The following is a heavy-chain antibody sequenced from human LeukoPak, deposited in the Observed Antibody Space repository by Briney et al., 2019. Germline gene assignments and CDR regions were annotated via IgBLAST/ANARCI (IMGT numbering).Heavy chain of an antibody. Sequence: SQTLSLTCAISGDSVSSNSAAWNWIRQSPSRGLGWLGRTYYRSKWYNDYAVSVKSRITINPDTSKNQFSLQLNSVTPEDTAVYYCARDGPSYCTNGVCKNWFDPWGQGTLVTVSS. J-gene: IGHJ5*02. V-gene: IGHV6-1*01. CDR2: TYYRSKWYN. D-gene: IGHD2-8*01. CDR1: GDSVSSNSAA. CDR3: ARDGPSYCTNGVCKNWFDP.